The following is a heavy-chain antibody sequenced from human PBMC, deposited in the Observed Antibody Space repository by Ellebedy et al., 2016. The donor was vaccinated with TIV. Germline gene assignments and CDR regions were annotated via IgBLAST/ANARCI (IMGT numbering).Heavy chain of an antibody. CDR1: GFTFSSFS. J-gene: IGHJ4*02. CDR2: IPRDSDAM. CDR3: AKLAGTHLWYFDY. D-gene: IGHD2-15*01. Sequence: GESLKISCSASGFTFSSFSMNWVRQAPGKGLEWVSFIPRDSDAMSYADSVKGRFTISSDNAKNSLYLQMNSLRDEDTAVYYCAKLAGTHLWYFDYWGQGTLVTVSS. V-gene: IGHV3-48*02.